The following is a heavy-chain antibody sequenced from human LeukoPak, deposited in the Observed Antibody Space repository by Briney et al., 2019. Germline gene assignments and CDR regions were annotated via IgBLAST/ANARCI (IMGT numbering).Heavy chain of an antibody. CDR3: ASSVYDSRAYDY. CDR2: INHSGST. J-gene: IGHJ4*02. Sequence: PSETLSLTCAVYGGSFSGYYWSWIRQPPGKGLEWIGEINHSGSTNYNPSLKSRVTISVDTSKNQFSLKLSSVTAADTAVYYCASSVYDSRAYDYWGQGTLVTVSS. V-gene: IGHV4-34*01. CDR1: GGSFSGYY. D-gene: IGHD3-22*01.